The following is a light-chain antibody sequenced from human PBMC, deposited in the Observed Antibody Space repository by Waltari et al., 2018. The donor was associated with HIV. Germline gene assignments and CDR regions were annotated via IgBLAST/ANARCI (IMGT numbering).Light chain of an antibody. CDR3: QQYNNWPPIT. CDR1: QGVSSN. Sequence: VITHSPATLSVSPGESAPLSCRASQGVSSNLAWYQQKPGQAPRLLSYGASTRATGIPARFSGSGSGTEFTLTISSLQSEDFAVYYCQQYNNWPPITFGQGTRLEIK. J-gene: IGKJ5*01. CDR2: GAS. V-gene: IGKV3-15*01.